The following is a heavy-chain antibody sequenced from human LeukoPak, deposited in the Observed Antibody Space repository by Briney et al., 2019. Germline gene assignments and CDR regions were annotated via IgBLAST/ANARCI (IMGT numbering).Heavy chain of an antibody. V-gene: IGHV3-21*01. D-gene: IGHD3-16*01. J-gene: IGHJ5*02. CDR1: GFTFSSYS. Sequence: PGGSLRLSCAASGFTFSSYSMNWVRQAPGEGLEWVSSISSSSSYIYYADSVKGRFTISRDNAKNSLYLQMNSLRAEHTALYYYARDDYDYVWGSPNLDWFDPWGQGTLVTVSS. CDR3: ARDDYDYVWGSPNLDWFDP. CDR2: ISSSSSYI.